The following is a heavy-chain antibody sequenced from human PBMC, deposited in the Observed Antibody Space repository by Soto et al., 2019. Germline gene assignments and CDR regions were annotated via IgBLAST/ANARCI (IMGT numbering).Heavy chain of an antibody. Sequence: GASVKVSCKASGGTFSSYAISWVRQAPGQGLEWMGGIIPIFGTANYAQKFQGRVTITADKSTSTAYMELSSLRSEDTAVYYCARPRITMVRGVRYYYYYGMDVWGQGTTVTVSS. V-gene: IGHV1-69*06. CDR1: GGTFSSYA. D-gene: IGHD3-10*01. CDR3: ARPRITMVRGVRYYYYYGMDV. J-gene: IGHJ6*02. CDR2: IIPIFGTA.